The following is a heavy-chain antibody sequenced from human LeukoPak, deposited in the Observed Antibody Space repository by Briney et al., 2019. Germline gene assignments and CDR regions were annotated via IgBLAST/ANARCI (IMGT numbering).Heavy chain of an antibody. CDR1: GGTFSSYS. J-gene: IGHJ5*02. CDR2: IIPLFNTP. D-gene: IGHD2-15*01. Sequence: SVKVSCKDSGGTFSSYSINWVRQAPRQGLEWMGGIIPLFNTPNYAQKFQGRVSITADKSTNTTYMELSSLASEDTAVYYCTRAGIPGYCSTATCSNWFDPWGQGTLVTVSS. V-gene: IGHV1-69*06. CDR3: TRAGIPGYCSTATCSNWFDP.